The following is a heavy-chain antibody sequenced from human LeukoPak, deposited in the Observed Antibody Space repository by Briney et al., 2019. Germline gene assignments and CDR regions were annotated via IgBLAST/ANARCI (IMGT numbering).Heavy chain of an antibody. CDR2: INHSGST. CDR3: ARESGHDYGDEYYFDY. CDR1: GGSFSGYY. Sequence: SETLSLTCAVYGGSFSGYYWSWIRQPPGKGLEWIGEINHSGSTNYDPSLKSRVTISVDTSKNQFSLKLSSVTAADTAVYYCARESGHDYGDEYYFDYWGQGTLVTVSS. V-gene: IGHV4-34*01. D-gene: IGHD4-17*01. J-gene: IGHJ4*02.